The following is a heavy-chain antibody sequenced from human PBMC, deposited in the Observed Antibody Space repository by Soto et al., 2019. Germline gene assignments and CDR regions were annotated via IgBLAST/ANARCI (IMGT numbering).Heavy chain of an antibody. CDR1: GYTFMNHY. CDR2: INPTGDRN. CDR3: ARDGGNMWGYFDH. D-gene: IGHD7-27*01. V-gene: IGHV1-46*01. Sequence: QVQRVQSGAEVKKPGASVKVSCKTSGYTFMNHYMHWMRQAPGQGLERMGIINPTGDRNNYAEKFEGRVNLTTDTSTSTVSRELNSRRLEAAAVYYCARDGGNMWGYFDHWGQGSLVNVSS. J-gene: IGHJ4*02.